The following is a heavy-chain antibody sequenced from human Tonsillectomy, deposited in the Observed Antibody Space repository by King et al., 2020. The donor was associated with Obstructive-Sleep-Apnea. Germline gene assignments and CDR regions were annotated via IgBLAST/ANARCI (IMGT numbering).Heavy chain of an antibody. CDR2: IYYSGST. CDR3: AGGPSSWYVMDY. Sequence: QLQESGPGLVKPSETLSLTCTVSGGSISSYYWSWIRQPPGKGLEWIGYIYYSGSTNYNPSLKSRVTISVDTSKNQFSLKLSSVTAADTAVYYCAGGPSSWYVMDYWGQGTLVTVSS. J-gene: IGHJ4*02. V-gene: IGHV4-59*01. D-gene: IGHD6-13*01. CDR1: GGSISSYY.